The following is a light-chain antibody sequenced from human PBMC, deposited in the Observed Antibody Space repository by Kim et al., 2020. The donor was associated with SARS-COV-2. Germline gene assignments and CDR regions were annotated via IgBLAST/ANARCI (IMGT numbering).Light chain of an antibody. CDR3: QQYGNSLTYT. J-gene: IGKJ2*01. Sequence: ETVLRQSPGTLSLSPGDTATLSCGASQSVSNNYLAWYQQRPGQAPRLLIFGASKRATGIPDRFSGSGSGTDFTLTISRLEPEDCAIYYCQQYGNSLTYTSGQGTKLEI. V-gene: IGKV3-20*01. CDR2: GAS. CDR1: QSVSNNY.